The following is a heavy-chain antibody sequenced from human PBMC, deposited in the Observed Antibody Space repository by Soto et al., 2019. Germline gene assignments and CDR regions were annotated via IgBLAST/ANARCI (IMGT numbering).Heavy chain of an antibody. D-gene: IGHD6-13*01. CDR3: AGCLYSSSWSYFDY. J-gene: IGHJ4*02. CDR1: GGSISSYY. CDR2: IYYSGST. Sequence: SETLSLTCTVSGGSISSYYWSWVRQPPGKGLEWIGYIYYSGSTNYNPSLKSRVTISVYKAKNQFSQKLSSVTAADTAVYYCAGCLYSSSWSYFDYWGQGTLVTVSS. V-gene: IGHV4-59*01.